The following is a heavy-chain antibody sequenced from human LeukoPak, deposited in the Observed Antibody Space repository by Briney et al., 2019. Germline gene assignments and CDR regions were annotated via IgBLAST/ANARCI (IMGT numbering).Heavy chain of an antibody. CDR3: ARASSKAFDI. V-gene: IGHV3-21*01. D-gene: IGHD3-3*02. CDR1: GFTFSSYS. J-gene: IGHJ3*02. Sequence: GGSLRLSCAASGFTFSSYSMNWVRQAPGKGLEWVSSISSSSSYIYYADSVKGRLTISRDNAKNSLYLQMNSLRAEDTAVYYCARASSKAFDIWGQGTMVTVSS. CDR2: ISSSSSYI.